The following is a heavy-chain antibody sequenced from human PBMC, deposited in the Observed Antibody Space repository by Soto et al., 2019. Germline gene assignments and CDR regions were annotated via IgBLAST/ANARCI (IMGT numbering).Heavy chain of an antibody. CDR2: IYYSGST. J-gene: IGHJ4*02. CDR3: ARGNTICGVVTNHYFDY. CDR1: GGSISSYY. Sequence: SETLSLTCTVSGGSISSYYWSWIRQPPGKGLEWIGYIYYSGSTNYNPSLKSRVTISVDTSKNQFSLKLSSVTAADTAVYYCARGNTICGVVTNHYFDYWGQGTLVTVSS. V-gene: IGHV4-59*01. D-gene: IGHD3-3*01.